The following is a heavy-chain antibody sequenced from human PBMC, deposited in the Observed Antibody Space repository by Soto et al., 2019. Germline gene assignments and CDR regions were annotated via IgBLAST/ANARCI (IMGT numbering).Heavy chain of an antibody. V-gene: IGHV3-7*01. Sequence: PXGSLRLSCAVSGFTFSDYWMGWVRQTPGKGLEWVANVKRDGTDKYYLDSVRGRFTISRDNAKNSLYLQMDSLRAEDTSVYFCVRPLGWRDAFDIWGQGTMVTVSS. CDR1: GFTFSDYW. J-gene: IGHJ3*02. D-gene: IGHD6-19*01. CDR2: VKRDGTDK. CDR3: VRPLGWRDAFDI.